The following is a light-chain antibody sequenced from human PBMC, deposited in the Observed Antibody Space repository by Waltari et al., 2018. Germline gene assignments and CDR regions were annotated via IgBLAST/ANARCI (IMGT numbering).Light chain of an antibody. V-gene: IGLV1-47*01. CDR1: SSNIGSNY. CDR3: AAWDDSLSGVV. CDR2: RNN. Sequence: QSVLTQPPSASGTPGQRVTISCSGSSSNIGSNYVYWYQQLPGTTPKLLIYRNNQRPSGVPDRVACSKSCTAASLAISGLRSEDEADYYCAAWDDSLSGVVFGGGTKLTVL. J-gene: IGLJ2*01.